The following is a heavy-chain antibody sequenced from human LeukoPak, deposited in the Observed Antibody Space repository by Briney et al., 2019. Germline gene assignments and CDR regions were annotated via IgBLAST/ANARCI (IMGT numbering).Heavy chain of an antibody. D-gene: IGHD5-12*01. CDR1: GGSFSGYY. CDR3: ARVLGYSGYDLAY. Sequence: LSLTCAVYGGSFSGYYWSWIRQPPGKGLEWIGRTRNKANSYTTEYAASVKGRFTISRDDSKNSLYLQMNSLKTEDTAVYYCARVLGYSGYDLAYWGQGTLVTVSS. J-gene: IGHJ4*02. V-gene: IGHV3-72*01. CDR2: TRNKANSYTT.